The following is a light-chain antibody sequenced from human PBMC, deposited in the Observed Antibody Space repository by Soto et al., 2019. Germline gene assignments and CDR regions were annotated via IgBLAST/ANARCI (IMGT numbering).Light chain of an antibody. J-gene: IGLJ2*01. V-gene: IGLV1-44*01. Sequence: QSVLSQPPSASGTPGQRGTISCSGRSSNIGSNIVNWYQQLPGTAPKLLIYNNDQRPSGVPDRFSGSKSGTSASLAISGLQSEDEADYYCSAWDASLNAILFGGGTKVTVL. CDR1: SSNIGSNI. CDR2: NND. CDR3: SAWDASLNAIL.